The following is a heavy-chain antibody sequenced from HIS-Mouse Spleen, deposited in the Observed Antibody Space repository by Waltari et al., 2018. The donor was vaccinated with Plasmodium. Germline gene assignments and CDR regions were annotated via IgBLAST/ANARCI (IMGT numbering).Heavy chain of an antibody. Sequence: QVQLVESGGGVVQPGRSLRLSCRAPGFTFSSYGMHWVRQAAGKGLEWVAVISYDGRNKDYADSVKGRFTISRDNSKNTLYLQRNSLRAEDTAVYYCAKDRRSSSWYVDYWGQGTLVTVSS. CDR3: AKDRRSSSWYVDY. J-gene: IGHJ4*02. CDR2: ISYDGRNK. V-gene: IGHV3-30*18. D-gene: IGHD6-13*01. CDR1: GFTFSSYG.